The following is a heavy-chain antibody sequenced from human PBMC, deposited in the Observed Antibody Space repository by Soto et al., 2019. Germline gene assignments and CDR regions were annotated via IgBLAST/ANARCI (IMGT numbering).Heavy chain of an antibody. CDR1: GYSFTSYW. CDR3: ARGASYYYDSSGYDY. Sequence: GESLKISCKGSGYSFTSYWIGWVRQMPGKGLEWMGIIYPGDSDTRYSPSLKSRVTISVDTSKNQFSLKLSSVTAADTAVYYCARGASYYYDSSGYDYWGQGTLVTVSS. V-gene: IGHV5-51*06. J-gene: IGHJ4*02. D-gene: IGHD3-22*01. CDR2: IYPGDSDT.